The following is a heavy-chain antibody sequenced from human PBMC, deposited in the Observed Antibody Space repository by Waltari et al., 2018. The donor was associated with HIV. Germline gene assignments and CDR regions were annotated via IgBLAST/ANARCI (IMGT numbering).Heavy chain of an antibody. CDR1: GFTFSSYG. CDR3: ARGYSSSDYYYYGMDV. J-gene: IGHJ6*02. CDR2: IWYDGSNK. V-gene: IGHV3-33*01. D-gene: IGHD6-6*01. Sequence: QVQLVESGGGVVQPGRSLRVSCAASGFTFSSYGMHWARPPPRKGLEWVAVIWYDGSNKYYADSVKGRFTISRDNSKNTLYLQMNSLRAEDTAVYYCARGYSSSDYYYYGMDVWGQGTTVTVSS.